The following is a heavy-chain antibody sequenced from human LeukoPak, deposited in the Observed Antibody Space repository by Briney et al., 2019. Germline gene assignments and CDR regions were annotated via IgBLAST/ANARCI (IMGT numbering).Heavy chain of an antibody. CDR3: ARGAQDSTFRTFNL. CDR1: GFTFSSVW. J-gene: IGHJ3*01. Sequence: QSGGSLRLSCATSGFTFSSVWMSWVRQAPEKGLEWVADINQGGSEKEYVDSVRGRFSISRDNDKDSLYLQMNSLRVDDSGVYYCARGAQDSTFRTFNLWGQGTVVTVSS. CDR2: INQGGSEK. D-gene: IGHD3-16*01. V-gene: IGHV3-7*01.